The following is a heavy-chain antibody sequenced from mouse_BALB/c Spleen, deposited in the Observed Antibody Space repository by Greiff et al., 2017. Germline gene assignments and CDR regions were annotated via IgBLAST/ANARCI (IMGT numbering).Heavy chain of an antibody. V-gene: IGHV1-4*02. CDR2: INPSSGYT. D-gene: IGHD2-1*01. CDR3: ARPPYGNYDWYFDV. Sequence: VQLQQSAAELARPGASVKMSCKASGYTFTSYTMHWVKQRPGQGLEWIGYINPSSGYTEYNQKFKDKTTLTADKSSSTAYMQLSSLTSEDSAVYYCARPPYGNYDWYFDVWGAGTTVTVSS. J-gene: IGHJ1*01. CDR1: GYTFTSYT.